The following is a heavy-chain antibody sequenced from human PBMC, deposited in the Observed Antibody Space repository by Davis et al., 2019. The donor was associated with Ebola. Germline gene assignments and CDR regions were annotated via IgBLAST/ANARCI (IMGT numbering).Heavy chain of an antibody. CDR3: TTSCGGDCYYYYYGMDV. CDR2: IKSKTDGGTT. D-gene: IGHD2-21*01. Sequence: PGGSLRLSCAASGFTFSNAWMSWVRQAPGKGLEWVGRIKSKTDGGTTDYAAPVKGRFTISRDDSKNTLYLQMNSLKTEDTAVYYCTTSCGGDCYYYYYGMDVWGQGTTVTVSS. J-gene: IGHJ6*02. CDR1: GFTFSNAW. V-gene: IGHV3-15*01.